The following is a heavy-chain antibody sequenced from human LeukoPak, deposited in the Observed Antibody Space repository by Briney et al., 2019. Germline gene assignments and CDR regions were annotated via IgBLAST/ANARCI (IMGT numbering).Heavy chain of an antibody. CDR2: IRGGIT. CDR1: GFTFSTYA. V-gene: IGHV3-23*01. Sequence: GGSLRLSCAASGFTFSTYALSWVRQAPGKGLEWVSAIRGGITYYADSVKGRFTISRDNSKNTLCLQMNNLRAEDTAVYYCAKEYCSSTTCYGCFDYWGQGTLVTVSS. CDR3: AKEYCSSTTCYGCFDY. J-gene: IGHJ4*02. D-gene: IGHD2-2*01.